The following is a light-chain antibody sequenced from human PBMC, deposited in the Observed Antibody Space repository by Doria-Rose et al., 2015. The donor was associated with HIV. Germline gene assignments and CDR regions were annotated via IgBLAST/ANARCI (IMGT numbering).Light chain of an antibody. V-gene: IGKV1-8*01. CDR3: QQYYSYPT. CDR2: AAS. J-gene: IGKJ2*01. Sequence: GDRVTITCRASQGISSFLAWYQQKPGKAPKLLIYAASTLRSGVPSRFNGSGSGTDFTLTISCLQSEDFASYYCQQYYSYPTFGQGTKLEIK. CDR1: QGISSF.